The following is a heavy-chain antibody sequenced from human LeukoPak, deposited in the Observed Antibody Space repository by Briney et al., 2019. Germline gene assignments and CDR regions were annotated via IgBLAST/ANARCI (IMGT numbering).Heavy chain of an antibody. CDR3: AKDGPVEWPVVVPAAIGY. J-gene: IGHJ4*02. V-gene: IGHV3-30*02. CDR2: IRYDGSNK. CDR1: GFTFSSYG. D-gene: IGHD2-2*01. Sequence: PGGSLRLSCAASGFTFSSYGMHWVRQAPGKGLEWVAFIRYDGSNKYYADSVKGRFTISRDNSKNTLYLQMNSLRAEDTAVYYCAKDGPVEWPVVVPAAIGYWGQGTLVTVSS.